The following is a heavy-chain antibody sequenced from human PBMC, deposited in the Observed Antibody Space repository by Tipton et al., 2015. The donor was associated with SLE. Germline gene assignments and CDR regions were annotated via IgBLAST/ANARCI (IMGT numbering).Heavy chain of an antibody. CDR2: IFHIGNT. CDR1: GDSIRSSGYF. V-gene: IGHV4-39*07. J-gene: IGHJ1*01. D-gene: IGHD4-17*01. CDR3: ARDCKVTNPDQENFQY. Sequence: TLSLTCTVSGDSIRSSGYFWGWIRQPPGKGLEWIGSIFHIGNTYYNPSLKSRVTISVDRSKNQFSLKLNSVTAADTAVYYCARDCKVTNPDQENFQYWGQGTLVTVSS.